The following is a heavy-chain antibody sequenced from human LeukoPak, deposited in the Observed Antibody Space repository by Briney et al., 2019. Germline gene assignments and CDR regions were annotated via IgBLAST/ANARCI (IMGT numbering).Heavy chain of an antibody. CDR2: ISYDGSET. D-gene: IGHD4-17*01. J-gene: IGHJ4*02. CDR3: AKDLYSDSDY. V-gene: IGHV3-30*18. CDR1: GFTFSSHG. Sequence: GGSLRLSCAASGFTFSSHGMHWARQAPGKGLEWVAVISYDGSETHYADSVKGRFTISRDNSKNTLYLQMNSLRHEDTAVYYCAKDLYSDSDYWGQGVLVTVSS.